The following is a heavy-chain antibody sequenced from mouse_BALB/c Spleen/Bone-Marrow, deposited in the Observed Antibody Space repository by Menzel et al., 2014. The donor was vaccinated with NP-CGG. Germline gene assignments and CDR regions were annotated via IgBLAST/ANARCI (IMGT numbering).Heavy chain of an antibody. CDR1: GYTFASYW. V-gene: IGHV1S41*01. J-gene: IGHJ1*01. D-gene: IGHD2-4*01. CDR3: ARARSTVITTWYFDV. Sequence: DLVKPGASVKLSCKASGYTFASYWINWIKQRPGQGLEWIGRFAPGSGNTYYNEMFKGKATLTVDTSSSATYIQHSSLSSEDSADYLCARARSTVITTWYFDVWGAGTPVTVSS. CDR2: FAPGSGNT.